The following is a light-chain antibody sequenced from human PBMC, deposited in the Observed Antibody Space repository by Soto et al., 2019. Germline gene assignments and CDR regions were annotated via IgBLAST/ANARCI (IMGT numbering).Light chain of an antibody. J-gene: IGKJ1*01. CDR1: ESVSRSF. CDR2: GAS. V-gene: IGKV3-20*01. Sequence: EIVLTQSPGTLALSPGERAALSCRASESVSRSFLAWYQQKPGQAPRLLIYGASTSATDIPHRFSGSGSGTDFTLTISRLEPEDFAVYYCQQYGSSPKTFGQGTKVEIK. CDR3: QQYGSSPKT.